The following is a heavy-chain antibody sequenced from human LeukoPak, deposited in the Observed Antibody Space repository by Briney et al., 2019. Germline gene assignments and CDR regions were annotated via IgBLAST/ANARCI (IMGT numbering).Heavy chain of an antibody. D-gene: IGHD3-10*01. Sequence: GRSLRLSCAASGFTFDDYAMHWVRQAPGKGLEWVSGISWNSGSIGYADSVKGRFTISRDNAKNSLYLQMNSLRAEDTALYYCAKEGLTMVRGVNEYYFDYWGQGTLVTVSS. CDR1: GFTFDDYA. CDR2: ISWNSGSI. J-gene: IGHJ4*02. V-gene: IGHV3-9*01. CDR3: AKEGLTMVRGVNEYYFDY.